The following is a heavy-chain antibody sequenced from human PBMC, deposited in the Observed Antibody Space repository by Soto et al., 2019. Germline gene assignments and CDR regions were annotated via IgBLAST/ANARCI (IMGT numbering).Heavy chain of an antibody. J-gene: IGHJ6*02. D-gene: IGHD6-19*01. CDR1: GFTFSSYA. V-gene: IGHV3-23*01. Sequence: LRLSCAASGFTFSSYAMSWVRQAPGKGLEWVSAISGSGGSTYYADSVKGRFTISRDNSKNTLYLQMNSLRAEDTAVYYCAKHLSVDSSGWYISRDYYYYGMDVWGQGTTVTVSS. CDR3: AKHLSVDSSGWYISRDYYYYGMDV. CDR2: ISGSGGST.